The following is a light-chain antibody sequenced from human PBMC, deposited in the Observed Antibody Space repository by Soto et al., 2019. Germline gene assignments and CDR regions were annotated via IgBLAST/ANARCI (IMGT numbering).Light chain of an antibody. V-gene: IGLV2-8*01. CDR3: SSFEASNNLL. Sequence: QSVLTQPPSASGSPGQSVTISCTGTSSDVGGYNYVSWYQQHPGKAPKLMIYEVSKRPSGVPDRFSGSKSGNTASLSVSGLQVEDEADYYCSSFEASNNLLFGGGTKLTVL. CDR1: SSDVGGYNY. CDR2: EVS. J-gene: IGLJ2*01.